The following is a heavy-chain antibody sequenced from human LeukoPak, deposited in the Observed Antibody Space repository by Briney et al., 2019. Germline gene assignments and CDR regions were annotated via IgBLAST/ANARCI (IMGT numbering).Heavy chain of an antibody. J-gene: IGHJ3*02. V-gene: IGHV3-30-3*01. Sequence: GGSLRLSCAASGFTFSSYAMHWVRQAPGKGLEWVAVISYDGSNKYYADSVKGRFTISRDNSKNTLYLQMNSLRAEDTAVYYCAKDRKWEPLGDAFDIWGQGTMVTVSS. D-gene: IGHD1-26*01. CDR1: GFTFSSYA. CDR2: ISYDGSNK. CDR3: AKDRKWEPLGDAFDI.